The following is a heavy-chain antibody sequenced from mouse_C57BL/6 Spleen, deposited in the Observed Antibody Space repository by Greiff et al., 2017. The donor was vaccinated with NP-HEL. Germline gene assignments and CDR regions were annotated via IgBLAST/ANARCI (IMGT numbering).Heavy chain of an antibody. CDR2: IYPGDGDT. D-gene: IGHD2-5*01. CDR3: ARGGDSNYRESDAMDY. Sequence: QVHVKQSGAELVKPGASVKISCKASGYAFSSYWMNWVKQRPGKGLEWIGQIYPGDGDTNYNGKFKGKATLTADKSSSTAYMQLSSLTSEDSAVYFCARGGDSNYRESDAMDYWGQGTSVTVSS. CDR1: GYAFSSYW. J-gene: IGHJ4*01. V-gene: IGHV1-80*01.